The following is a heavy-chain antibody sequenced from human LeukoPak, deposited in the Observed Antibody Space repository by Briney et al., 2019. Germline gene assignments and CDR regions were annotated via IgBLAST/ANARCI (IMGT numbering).Heavy chain of an antibody. CDR1: GFTFDDYA. Sequence: GGSLRLSCAASGFTFDDYAMHWVRQAPGKGLEWVSGISWNSGSIGYADSVKGRFTISRDTSRNTLNLQMNNLTPEDTAVYYCAAFIATKLDNWGQGILVSVSS. CDR2: ISWNSGSI. J-gene: IGHJ4*02. V-gene: IGHV3-9*01. CDR3: AAFIATKLDN. D-gene: IGHD2-15*01.